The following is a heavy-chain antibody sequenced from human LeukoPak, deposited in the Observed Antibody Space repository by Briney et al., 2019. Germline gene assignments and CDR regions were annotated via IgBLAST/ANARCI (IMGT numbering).Heavy chain of an antibody. V-gene: IGHV4-39*01. CDR3: ARRSGSYRCYLDY. J-gene: IGHJ4*02. CDR2: IYYSGST. CDR1: GGSISSSSYY. D-gene: IGHD1-26*01. Sequence: PSETLSLTCTVSGGSISSSSYYWGWIRQPPGKGLEWIGSIYYSGSTYYNPSLKSRVTISVDTSKNQFSLKLSSVTAADTAVYYCARRSGSYRCYLDYWGQGTLVTVSS.